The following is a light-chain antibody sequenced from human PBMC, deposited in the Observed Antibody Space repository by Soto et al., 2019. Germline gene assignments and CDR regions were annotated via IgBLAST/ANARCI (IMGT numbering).Light chain of an antibody. CDR1: QSVSTY. Sequence: EIVLTQSPATLSLSPGERATLSCRASQSVSTYLAWYQQKPGQAPRLLIYDASNRATGIPARFSGSGSGTDFTLTINNLEPEDFALYYCHQRSNWPYTFGQGTKLEIK. CDR2: DAS. CDR3: HQRSNWPYT. V-gene: IGKV3-11*01. J-gene: IGKJ2*01.